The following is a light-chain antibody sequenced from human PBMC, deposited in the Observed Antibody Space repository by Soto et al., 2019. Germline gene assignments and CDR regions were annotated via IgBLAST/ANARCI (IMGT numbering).Light chain of an antibody. CDR2: DVS. J-gene: IGLJ1*01. Sequence: QSVLTQPASVSGSPGQSITISCTGTSSDVGGYNYVSWYQQHPGKAPKLMIYDVSNRPSGVSNRLSGSKSGNTASLTISGLQDEDEADYYCSSYTSSSTLYVFGTGTKVTVL. V-gene: IGLV2-14*01. CDR1: SSDVGGYNY. CDR3: SSYTSSSTLYV.